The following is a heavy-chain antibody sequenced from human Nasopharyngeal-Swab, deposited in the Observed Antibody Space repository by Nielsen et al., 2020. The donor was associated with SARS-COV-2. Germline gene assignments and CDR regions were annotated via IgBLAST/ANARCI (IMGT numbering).Heavy chain of an antibody. V-gene: IGHV1-2*06. CDR3: ARVYSRSFDY. CDR2: INPNSGDT. CDR1: GYTFTDYY. J-gene: IGHJ4*02. Sequence: ASVKVSCKASGYTFTDYYMHWLRQAPGQGLEWMGRINPNSGDTNYAQMFQGRVTMTRDTSISTAYMELSRLRSDDTAVYYCARVYSRSFDYWGQGTQVTVSS. D-gene: IGHD6-6*01.